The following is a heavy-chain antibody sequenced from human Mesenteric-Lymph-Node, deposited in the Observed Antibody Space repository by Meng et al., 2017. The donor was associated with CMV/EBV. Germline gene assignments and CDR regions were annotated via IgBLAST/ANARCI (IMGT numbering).Heavy chain of an antibody. Sequence: SETLSLTCTVSGGSISSYYWSWIRQPPGKGLEWIGYIYYSGSTNYNPSLKSRVTISVDTSKNQFSLRLTSVTAADTGIYYCARAAWDSGSPYFDYWGQGTLVTVSS. D-gene: IGHD1-26*01. J-gene: IGHJ4*02. CDR3: ARAAWDSGSPYFDY. V-gene: IGHV4-59*12. CDR2: IYYSGST. CDR1: GGSISSYY.